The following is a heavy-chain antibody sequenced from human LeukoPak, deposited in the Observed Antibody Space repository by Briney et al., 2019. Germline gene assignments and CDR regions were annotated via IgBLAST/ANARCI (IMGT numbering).Heavy chain of an antibody. CDR1: GFTFSSYA. V-gene: IGHV3-30-3*01. CDR2: ISYDGSNK. D-gene: IGHD3-9*01. CDR3: ARDRGYFDWLFSY. Sequence: GGSLRLSCAASGFTFSSYAMHWVRQAPGKGLEWVAVISYDGSNKYYADSVKGRFTISRDNSKNTLYLQMNSLRAEDTAVYYCARDRGYFDWLFSYWGQGTLVTVSS. J-gene: IGHJ4*02.